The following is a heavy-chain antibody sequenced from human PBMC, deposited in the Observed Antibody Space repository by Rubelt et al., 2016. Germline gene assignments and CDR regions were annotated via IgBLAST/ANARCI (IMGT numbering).Heavy chain of an antibody. CDR3: TRPLGNGWFED. Sequence: GGGLVKPGGSLRLSCAASGFTFSDYYMSWIRQAPGKGLEWVAYIKEDGSGKYYVDSVKGRFTISRDTAKNSVYLQMNSLTVEDTAVYYCTRPLGNGWFEDWGQGTLVTVSS. D-gene: IGHD2-8*01. CDR1: GFTFSDYY. V-gene: IGHV3-7*03. CDR2: IKEDGSGK. J-gene: IGHJ5*02.